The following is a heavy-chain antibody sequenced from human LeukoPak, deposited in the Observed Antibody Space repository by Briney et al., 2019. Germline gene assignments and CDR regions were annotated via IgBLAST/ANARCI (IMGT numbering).Heavy chain of an antibody. Sequence: PGGSLRLSCAASEFTVSNNNMNWVRQAPGKGLEWVSVISSGGSTYYADSVKGRFTISRDNSKNTLYLQMNSLRAEDTALYYCARDSSSGWFDYWGQGTLVTVSS. CDR1: EFTVSNNN. V-gene: IGHV3-66*01. CDR3: ARDSSSGWFDY. CDR2: ISSGGST. J-gene: IGHJ4*02. D-gene: IGHD6-19*01.